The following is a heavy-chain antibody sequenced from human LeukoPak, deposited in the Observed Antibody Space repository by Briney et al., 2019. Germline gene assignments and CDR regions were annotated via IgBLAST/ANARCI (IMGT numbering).Heavy chain of an antibody. J-gene: IGHJ4*02. CDR3: ASGGEGDFLAVDGFDY. Sequence: GASVKVSCKASGGTFSSYAISWVRQAPGQGLEWMGGIIPIFGTANYAQKFQGRVTMTTDTSTSTAYMELRSLRSDDTAVYYCASGGEGDFLAVDGFDYWGQGTLVTVSS. V-gene: IGHV1-69*05. CDR2: IIPIFGTA. D-gene: IGHD6-19*01. CDR1: GGTFSSYA.